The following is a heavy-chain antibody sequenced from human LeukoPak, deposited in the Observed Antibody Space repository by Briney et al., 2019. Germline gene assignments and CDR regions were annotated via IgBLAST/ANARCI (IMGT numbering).Heavy chain of an antibody. CDR1: GFTFSSYW. V-gene: IGHV3-23*01. D-gene: IGHD4/OR15-4a*01. CDR2: ISGSGGYT. J-gene: IGHJ3*02. Sequence: GGSLRLSCVVSGFTFSSYWMSWVRQAPGKGLEWVSIISGSGGYTYYADSVKGRFTISRDNSKNTLYLQMNSLRAEDTAVYYCAKVNEYGAFDIWGQGTMVTVSS. CDR3: AKVNEYGAFDI.